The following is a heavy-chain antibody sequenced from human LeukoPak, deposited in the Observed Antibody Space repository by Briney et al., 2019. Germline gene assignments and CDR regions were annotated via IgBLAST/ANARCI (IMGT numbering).Heavy chain of an antibody. D-gene: IGHD3-22*01. CDR3: AKGSGYYPEYFQH. CDR1: GFTFSSYA. CDR2: ISGSGGST. J-gene: IGHJ1*01. Sequence: RSGGSLRLSCAASGFTFSSYAMSWVRQAPGKGLEWVSAISGSGGSTYYADSVKGRFTISRDNSKNTLHLQMNSLRAEDTAVYYCAKGSGYYPEYFQHWGQGTLVTVSS. V-gene: IGHV3-23*01.